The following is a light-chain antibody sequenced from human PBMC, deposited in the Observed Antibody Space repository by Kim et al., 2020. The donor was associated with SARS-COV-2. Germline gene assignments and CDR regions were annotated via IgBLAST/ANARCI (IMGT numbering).Light chain of an antibody. J-gene: IGKJ2*03. CDR3: NKSSSLPNS. CDR2: DAS. Sequence: SVNPREKVTITCRASQGIGSSLHWYQQNPDQSPRRLFKDASQSIQGAPWSCRGSGAGTDFTPTINSLEAEEAAGYYCNKSSSLPNSFGRGTKLEI. CDR1: QGIGSS. V-gene: IGKV6D-21*02.